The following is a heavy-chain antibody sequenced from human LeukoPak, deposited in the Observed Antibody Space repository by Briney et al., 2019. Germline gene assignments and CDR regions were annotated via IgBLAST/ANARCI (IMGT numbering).Heavy chain of an antibody. J-gene: IGHJ3*02. CDR2: IYPGDSNV. D-gene: IGHD4/OR15-4a*01. CDR3: ARLNGGANLLGDSLDI. V-gene: IGHV5-51*01. CDR1: GYSFPIYW. Sequence: GESLKISCKGSGYSFPIYWIAWVRQMPGKGLEWTGIIYPGDSNVRYSPSFQGQVTISADKSVTTAYLQWSSLKASDTAMYFCARLNGGANLLGDSLDIWGQGTMVTVSS.